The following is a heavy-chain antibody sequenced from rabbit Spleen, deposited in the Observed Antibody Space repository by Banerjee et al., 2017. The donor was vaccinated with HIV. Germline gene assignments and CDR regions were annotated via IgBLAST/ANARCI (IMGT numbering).Heavy chain of an antibody. J-gene: IGHJ3*01. CDR2: INSGSSGTT. D-gene: IGHD6-1*01. CDR3: ARGYTDYATSRLDL. Sequence: QEQLEESVGDLVKPEGSLTLTCKASGFDFSSTYWIFWVRQAPGKGPEWIGCINSGSSGTTFSASWAKGRFTISRSSSTTVTLQMTSLTAADTATYFCARGYTDYATSRLDLWGPGTLVTVS. V-gene: IGHV1S45*01. CDR1: GFDFSSTYW.